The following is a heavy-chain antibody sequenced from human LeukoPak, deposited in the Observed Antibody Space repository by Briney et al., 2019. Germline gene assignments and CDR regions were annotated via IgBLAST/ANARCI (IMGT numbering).Heavy chain of an antibody. CDR3: ARIVATIIDY. J-gene: IGHJ4*02. CDR1: GGSISSSSYY. Sequence: SETLSLTCTVSGGSISSSSYYWGWIRQPPGKGLEWIGSIYYSGSTYYNPSLKSRVTISVDTSKNQFSLKLSSVTAADTAVYYCARIVATIIDYWGQGTLVNVSS. D-gene: IGHD5-12*01. V-gene: IGHV4-39*01. CDR2: IYYSGST.